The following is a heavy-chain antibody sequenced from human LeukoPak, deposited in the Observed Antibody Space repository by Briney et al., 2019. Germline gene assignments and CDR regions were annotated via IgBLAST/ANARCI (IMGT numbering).Heavy chain of an antibody. CDR2: ISSSSSYI. CDR3: ARGTHYCSGGSCYSRLFDY. Sequence: GGSLRLSCAASGFTFSSYSMNWVRQAPGKGLEWVSSISSSSSYIYYADSVKGRFTISRDNAKNSLYLQMNSLRAEDTAVYYCARGTHYCSGGSCYSRLFDYWGQETLVTVSS. V-gene: IGHV3-21*01. J-gene: IGHJ4*02. CDR1: GFTFSSYS. D-gene: IGHD2-15*01.